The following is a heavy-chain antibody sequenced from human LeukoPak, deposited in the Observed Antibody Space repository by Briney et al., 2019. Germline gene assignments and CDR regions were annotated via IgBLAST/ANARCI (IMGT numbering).Heavy chain of an antibody. CDR3: ARDRYYGSGILDV. D-gene: IGHD3-10*01. J-gene: IGHJ6*02. CDR1: GFPFSSYE. Sequence: PGGSLRLSCAASGFPFSSYEMNWARQAPGRGLEWVSYISSSGSTIHYADSVKGRFTISRDNAKNTLYLQMNSLRAEDTAVYYCARDRYYGSGILDVWGQGTTVTVSS. V-gene: IGHV3-48*03. CDR2: ISSSGSTI.